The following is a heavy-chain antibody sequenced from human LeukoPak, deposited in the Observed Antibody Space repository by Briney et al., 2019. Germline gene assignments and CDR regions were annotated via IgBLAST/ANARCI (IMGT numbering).Heavy chain of an antibody. Sequence: IPSETLSLTCAVYGGSFSGYYWSWIRQPPGKGLEWIGEINHSGSTNYNPSLKSRVTISVDTSKNQFPLKLSSVTAADTAVYYCARALKYDFWSGYSYYFDYWGQGTLVTVSS. V-gene: IGHV4-34*01. J-gene: IGHJ4*02. CDR3: ARALKYDFWSGYSYYFDY. CDR2: INHSGST. D-gene: IGHD3-3*01. CDR1: GGSFSGYY.